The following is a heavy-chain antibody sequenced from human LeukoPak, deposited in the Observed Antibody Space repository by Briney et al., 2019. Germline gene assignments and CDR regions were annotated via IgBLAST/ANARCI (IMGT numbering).Heavy chain of an antibody. D-gene: IGHD1-7*01. J-gene: IGHJ5*02. Sequence: GASVKVSCKASGYTFTGYYMHWVRQAPGQGLEWMGWINPNSGGTNYAQKFQGRVTMTRDTSISTAYMELSRPRSDDTAVYYCAISNYVPNSWFDPWGQGTLVTVSS. CDR2: INPNSGGT. CDR3: AISNYVPNSWFDP. CDR1: GYTFTGYY. V-gene: IGHV1-2*02.